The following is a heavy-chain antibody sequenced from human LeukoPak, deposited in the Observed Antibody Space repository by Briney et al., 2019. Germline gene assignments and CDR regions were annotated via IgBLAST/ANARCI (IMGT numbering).Heavy chain of an antibody. CDR2: IYYSGST. Sequence: PSQTLSLTCTVSGGSISSGGYYWSWIRQHPGKGLEWIGYIYYSGSTYYNPSLMSRVTISVDTSKNQFSLKLSSVTAADTAVYYCARALSGTFPFDYWGQGTLVTVSS. D-gene: IGHD3-3*01. V-gene: IGHV4-31*03. CDR3: ARALSGTFPFDY. CDR1: GGSISSGGYY. J-gene: IGHJ4*02.